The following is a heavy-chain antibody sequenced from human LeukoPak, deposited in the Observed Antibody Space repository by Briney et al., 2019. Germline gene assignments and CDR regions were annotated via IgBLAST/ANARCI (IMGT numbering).Heavy chain of an antibody. CDR1: GFTFSSYG. D-gene: IGHD3-10*01. CDR2: IRYDGGNK. V-gene: IGHV3-30*02. Sequence: GGSLRLSCAASGFTFSSYGMRSLRQAPGKGRGWVAFIRYDGGNKYYADSVKGRVTISRDNSKNTLYLKMNSLRAEDTAVYYCAKDFITMVRGGMDVWGQGTTVTVSS. J-gene: IGHJ6*02. CDR3: AKDFITMVRGGMDV.